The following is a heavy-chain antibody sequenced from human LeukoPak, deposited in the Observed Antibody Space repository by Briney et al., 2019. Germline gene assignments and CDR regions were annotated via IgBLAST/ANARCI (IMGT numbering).Heavy chain of an antibody. J-gene: IGHJ4*02. CDR2: IFPSGGEI. Sequence: GGSLRLSCAAFGFTFSTLAMIWVRQPPGKGLEWVSSIFPSGGEIHYADSVRGRFTISRDNSKSTLSLQMNSLRSEDTAVYYCARGGRSYGSYYFDYWGQGTLVTVSS. D-gene: IGHD5-18*01. CDR3: ARGGRSYGSYYFDY. V-gene: IGHV3-23*01. CDR1: GFTFSTLA.